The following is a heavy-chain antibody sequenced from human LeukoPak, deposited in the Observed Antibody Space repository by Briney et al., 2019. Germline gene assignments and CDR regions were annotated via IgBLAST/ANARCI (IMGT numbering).Heavy chain of an antibody. V-gene: IGHV3-30*02. CDR3: AKDRWGAVASFDY. CDR2: IRYDGNNK. D-gene: IGHD6-19*01. J-gene: IGHJ4*02. CDR1: GFPFSDYV. Sequence: GGSLRLSCAASGFPFSDYVMHWVRQAPGKGLEWVAVIRYDGNNKYYADSVKGRFTISRGNSKNMLYLQMNSLGTEDTAVYYCAKDRWGAVASFDYWGQGTLVTVSS.